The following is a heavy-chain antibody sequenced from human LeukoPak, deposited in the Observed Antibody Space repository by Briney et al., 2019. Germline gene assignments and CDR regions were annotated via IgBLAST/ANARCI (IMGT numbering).Heavy chain of an antibody. CDR2: IYPGDSDT. CDR3: ERAPNTYYYDSSGMFDY. V-gene: IGHV5-51*01. Sequence: GESLKISCKGSGYSFTSYWIGWVRQMPGKGLEWMGIIYPGDSDTRYSPSFQGQVTISADKSISTAYLQWSSLKASDTAMYYCERAPNTYYYDSSGMFDYWGQGTLVTVSS. D-gene: IGHD3-22*01. CDR1: GYSFTSYW. J-gene: IGHJ4*02.